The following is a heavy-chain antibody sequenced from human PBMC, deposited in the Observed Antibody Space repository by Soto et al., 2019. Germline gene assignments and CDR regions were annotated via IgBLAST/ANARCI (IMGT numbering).Heavy chain of an antibody. CDR1: GFTVSNNY. CDR2: IHSGGST. J-gene: IGHJ4*02. D-gene: IGHD4-17*01. Sequence: EVQLVESGGGLVQPGGSLRLSCVASGFTVSNNYMSWVRQAPGKGLEWVSIIHSGGSTYHADSVKGRFFISRDNSQNTLSLQMNSLRAEDTAVYYCTRGMNDYGDYGSHYWGQGTLVTVSS. CDR3: TRGMNDYGDYGSHY. V-gene: IGHV3-66*01.